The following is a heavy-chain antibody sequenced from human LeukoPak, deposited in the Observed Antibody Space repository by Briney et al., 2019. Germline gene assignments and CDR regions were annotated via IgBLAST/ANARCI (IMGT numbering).Heavy chain of an antibody. Sequence: ASVKVSCKASGYTFTSYYMHWVRQAPGQGLEWMGIINPSGGSTSYAQKFQGRVTMTRDTPTSTVYMELSSLRSEDTAVHYCARDFDPTAYDSSDYFDYWGQGTLVTVSS. CDR1: GYTFTSYY. CDR2: INPSGGST. D-gene: IGHD3-22*01. CDR3: ARDFDPTAYDSSDYFDY. J-gene: IGHJ4*02. V-gene: IGHV1-46*01.